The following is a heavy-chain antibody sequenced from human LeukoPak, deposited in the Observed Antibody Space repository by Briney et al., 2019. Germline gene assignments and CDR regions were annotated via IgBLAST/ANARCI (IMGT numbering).Heavy chain of an antibody. Sequence: GASVKVSCKASGGTFSSYAISWVRQAPGQGLEWMGGIIPIFGTANYAQKFQGRVTITADESTSTAYMELSSLRSKDTAVYYCARVPTVVGNHYFDYWGQGTLVTVSS. J-gene: IGHJ4*02. V-gene: IGHV1-69*13. CDR3: ARVPTVVGNHYFDY. CDR2: IIPIFGTA. CDR1: GGTFSSYA. D-gene: IGHD4-23*01.